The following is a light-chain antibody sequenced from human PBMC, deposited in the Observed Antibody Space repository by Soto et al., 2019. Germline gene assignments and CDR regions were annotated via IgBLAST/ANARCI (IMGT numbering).Light chain of an antibody. J-gene: IGKJ4*01. CDR2: DAS. Sequence: DIQMTQSPSSLSASVGDRVTITCQASQDISNYLNWYQQKPGKAPKLLIYDASNLETGVPSRFSGSGSGTDYTFTISSLQPEDIATYYCQQYDNLPVFGGWTKVEIK. CDR1: QDISNY. V-gene: IGKV1-33*01. CDR3: QQYDNLPV.